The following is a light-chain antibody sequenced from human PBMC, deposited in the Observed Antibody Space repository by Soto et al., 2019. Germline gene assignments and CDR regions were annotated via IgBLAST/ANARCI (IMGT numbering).Light chain of an antibody. Sequence: IQLTQSPSSLSASLGDRVTITCRAGQDIGSAFAWYQQRPGKAPKLLLYDASNLEAGVPSRCSGSGSGTDFTLTITSLRPEDFATYYCHQFNGFPLTFGGGTKVQIK. V-gene: IGKV1-13*02. CDR2: DAS. CDR1: QDIGSA. J-gene: IGKJ4*01. CDR3: HQFNGFPLT.